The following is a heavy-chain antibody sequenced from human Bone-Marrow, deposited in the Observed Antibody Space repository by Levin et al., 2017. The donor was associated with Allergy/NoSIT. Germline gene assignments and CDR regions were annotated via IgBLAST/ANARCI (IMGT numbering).Heavy chain of an antibody. CDR3: ARVFARSSGWYRYD. D-gene: IGHD6-19*01. Sequence: KGLEWVSLISSSSTYTKYADSVKGRFTISRDNAKNSLSLQMNSLRAEDTAVYYCARVFARSSGWYRYDWGQGTLVTVSS. J-gene: IGHJ4*02. V-gene: IGHV3-11*05. CDR2: ISSSSTYT.